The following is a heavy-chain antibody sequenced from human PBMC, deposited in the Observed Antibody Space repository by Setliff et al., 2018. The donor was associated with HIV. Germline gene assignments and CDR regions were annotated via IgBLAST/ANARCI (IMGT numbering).Heavy chain of an antibody. V-gene: IGHV1-46*01. D-gene: IGHD3-22*01. CDR3: ARVYGYDSSGYVDY. CDR2: INPSGGST. J-gene: IGHJ4*02. CDR1: GYTFTSYD. Sequence: ASVKVSCKASGYTFTSYDINWVRQAPGQGLEWMGIINPSGGSTSYAQKFQGRVTITRDTSASTAYMELSSLRPEDTAVYYCARVYGYDSSGYVDYWGQGTLVTVSS.